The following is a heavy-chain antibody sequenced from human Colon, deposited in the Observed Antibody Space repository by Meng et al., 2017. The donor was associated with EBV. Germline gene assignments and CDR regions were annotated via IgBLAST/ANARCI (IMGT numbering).Heavy chain of an antibody. J-gene: IGHJ5*02. CDR2: NHYSGST. CDR1: WDLNLSGTYF. CDR3: ARYVFDSSSLYSNWFDP. D-gene: IGHD3-22*01. V-gene: IGHV4-31*03. Sequence: SCQVLFNPSHSLPLPCTVCWDLNLSGTYFWAWTPQLPGKGLEWISYNHYSGSTYYSPSLKGRVTISVDTSKNQLSLKLSSMTAADTAVYYCARYVFDSSSLYSNWFDPWGQGTLVTVSS.